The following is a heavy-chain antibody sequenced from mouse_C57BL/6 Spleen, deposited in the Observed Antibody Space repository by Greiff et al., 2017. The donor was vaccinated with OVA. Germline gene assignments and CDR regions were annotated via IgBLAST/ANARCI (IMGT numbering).Heavy chain of an antibody. D-gene: IGHD1-1*01. V-gene: IGHV1-76*01. CDR2: IYPGSGNT. CDR1: GYTFTDYY. Sequence: QVQLKESGAELVRPGASVKLSCKASGYTFTDYYINWVKQRPGQGLEWIARIYPGSGNTYYNEKFKGKATLTAEKSSSTAYMQLSSLTSEDSAVYFCARQGHYGSDFDYWGQGTTLTVSS. J-gene: IGHJ2*01. CDR3: ARQGHYGSDFDY.